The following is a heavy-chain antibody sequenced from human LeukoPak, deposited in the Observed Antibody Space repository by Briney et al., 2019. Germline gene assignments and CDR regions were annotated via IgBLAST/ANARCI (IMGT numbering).Heavy chain of an antibody. CDR3: ARGPTSYCSGGSCYSWQAYYFDY. J-gene: IGHJ4*02. V-gene: IGHV4-30-2*01. Sequence: SQTLSLTCAVSGGSISSGGYSWSWIRQPPGKGLEWIGYIYHSGSTYYNPSLKSRVTISVDTSKNQFSLKLSSVTAADTAVYYCARGPTSYCSGGSCYSWQAYYFDYWGQGTLVTVSS. D-gene: IGHD2-15*01. CDR2: IYHSGST. CDR1: GGSISSGGYS.